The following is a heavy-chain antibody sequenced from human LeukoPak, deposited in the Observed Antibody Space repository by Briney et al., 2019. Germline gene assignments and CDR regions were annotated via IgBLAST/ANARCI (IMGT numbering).Heavy chain of an antibody. D-gene: IGHD2-2*01. V-gene: IGHV1-18*01. J-gene: IGHJ4*02. Sequence: ASVKVSCKASGYTFANYGINWVRQAPGQGLEWMGWISLDSGNTGYAQRVQGRVTLTTDTSTSTAYMELRSLRSGDTAVYFCARVTYLRPYQLDYWGQGTLVSISS. CDR1: GYTFANYG. CDR2: ISLDSGNT. CDR3: ARVTYLRPYQLDY.